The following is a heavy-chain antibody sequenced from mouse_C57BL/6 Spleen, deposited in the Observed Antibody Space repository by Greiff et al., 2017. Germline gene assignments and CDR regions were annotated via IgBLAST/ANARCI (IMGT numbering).Heavy chain of an antibody. D-gene: IGHD2-4*01. V-gene: IGHV14-2*01. Sequence: VQLQQSGAELVKPGASVTMSCTASGFTFTDYCMHWVKQRPEQGLEWIGGIDPGDGATNYAEKFPGKATITADASSNTAYLQLSSLTSEDTAVYYCARCFYYDYGGAYWGQGTPVTVSA. CDR1: GFTFTDYC. J-gene: IGHJ3*01. CDR2: IDPGDGAT. CDR3: ARCFYYDYGGAY.